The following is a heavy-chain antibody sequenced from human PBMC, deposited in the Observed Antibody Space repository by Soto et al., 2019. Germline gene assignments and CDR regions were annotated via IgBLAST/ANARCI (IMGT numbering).Heavy chain of an antibody. CDR3: ARAGVTPHFFDY. CDR2: FERGGSI. CDR1: GFSVRTNY. V-gene: IGHV3-53*01. Sequence: PGGSLRLSCAASGFSVRTNYMSWVRQDPGKGLEWVSVFERGGSIYYADSVKGRFIISRDYAKNTVYLQLNSLRADDTAVYYCARAGVTPHFFDYWGQGTLVTVSS. J-gene: IGHJ4*02. D-gene: IGHD2-21*02.